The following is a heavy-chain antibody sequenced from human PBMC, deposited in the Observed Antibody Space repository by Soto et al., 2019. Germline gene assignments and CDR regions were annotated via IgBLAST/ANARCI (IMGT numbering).Heavy chain of an antibody. Sequence: SETLSLTCTVSGGSVSSGSYYWSWIRQPPGKGLEWIGYIYYSGSTNYNPSLKSRVTISVDTSKNQFSLKLSSVTAADTAVYYFARESWRSYSRRAFDIMGQVTMVTVSS. V-gene: IGHV4-61*01. CDR1: GGSVSSGSYY. J-gene: IGHJ3*02. D-gene: IGHD1-26*01. CDR3: ARESWRSYSRRAFDI. CDR2: IYYSGST.